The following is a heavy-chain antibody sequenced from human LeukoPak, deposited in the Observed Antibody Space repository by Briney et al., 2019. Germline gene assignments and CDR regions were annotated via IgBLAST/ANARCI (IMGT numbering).Heavy chain of an antibody. J-gene: IGHJ4*02. CDR1: GFTFSSYG. CDR3: AREAAGLDY. Sequence: GGSLRLSCAASGFTFSSYGMSWVRQAPGKGLEWVSAISPSGRNTYYADSVKGRFIISRDNSKNMLYLQMSSLRAEDTAVYYCAREAAGLDYWGQGTLVTVSS. CDR2: ISPSGRNT. D-gene: IGHD6-13*01. V-gene: IGHV3-23*01.